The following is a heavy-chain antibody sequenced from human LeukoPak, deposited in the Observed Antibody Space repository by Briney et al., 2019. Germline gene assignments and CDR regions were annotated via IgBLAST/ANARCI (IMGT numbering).Heavy chain of an antibody. Sequence: PGGSLRLSCAASGFTFSSYWMHWVRQAPGKGLVWVSRINSDGSSTSYADSVKGRFTISRDNAKNTLYLQMNSLRAEDTAVYYCARVSCSSTSCSNYYYYYSMDVWGQGTTVTVSS. CDR3: ARVSCSSTSCSNYYYYYSMDV. CDR1: GFTFSSYW. D-gene: IGHD2-2*01. CDR2: INSDGSST. V-gene: IGHV3-74*01. J-gene: IGHJ6*02.